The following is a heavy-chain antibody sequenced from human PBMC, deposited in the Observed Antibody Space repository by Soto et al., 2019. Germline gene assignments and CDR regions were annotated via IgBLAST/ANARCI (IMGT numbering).Heavy chain of an antibody. J-gene: IGHJ4*02. CDR1: GGSISSRTFW. Sequence: PSETLSLTCSVSGGSISSRTFWWAWIRQPPGTGLEWIGDMYYSGSSYSSPSLKSRVTLSVDTSKNQLSLKLNSVTAADTAVYYCARHPRDDYNYGGSGIFDYWGQGTLVTVSS. V-gene: IGHV4-39*01. CDR2: MYYSGSS. CDR3: ARHPRDDYNYGGSGIFDY. D-gene: IGHD4-4*01.